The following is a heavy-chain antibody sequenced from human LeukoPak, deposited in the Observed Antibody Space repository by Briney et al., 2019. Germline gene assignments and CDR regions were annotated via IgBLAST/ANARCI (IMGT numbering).Heavy chain of an antibody. J-gene: IGHJ4*02. CDR1: GFTFSTYA. Sequence: GGSLRLSCAGSGFTFSTYAMQWVRQAPGKGLEYVSAISRNGNSTYYANSVKGRFTISRDNSKNTLYLQMGSLRAEDMAMYYCARRGAAAGTSDYWGQGTLVTVSS. D-gene: IGHD6-13*01. V-gene: IGHV3-64*01. CDR2: ISRNGNST. CDR3: ARRGAAAGTSDY.